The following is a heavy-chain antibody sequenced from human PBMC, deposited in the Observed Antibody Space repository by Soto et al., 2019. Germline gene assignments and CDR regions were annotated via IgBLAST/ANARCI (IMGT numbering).Heavy chain of an antibody. D-gene: IGHD3-3*01. Sequence: QVPLVQSGAEVKKPGASVKVSCKASGYTFTSYAMHWVRQAPGQRLEWMGWINAGNGNTKYSQKFQGRVTITRDTSASTAYMELSSLRSEDTAVYYCARDFGLRFLEWSLFDYWGQGTLVTVSS. CDR2: INAGNGNT. CDR3: ARDFGLRFLEWSLFDY. CDR1: GYTFTSYA. V-gene: IGHV1-3*01. J-gene: IGHJ4*02.